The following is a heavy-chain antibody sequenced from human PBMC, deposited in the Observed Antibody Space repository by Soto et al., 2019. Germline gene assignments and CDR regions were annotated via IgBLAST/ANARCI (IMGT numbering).Heavy chain of an antibody. V-gene: IGHV4-4*07. J-gene: IGHJ5*02. CDR2: IYTSGST. CDR3: ATTNYDFWSGYYGWWFDP. D-gene: IGHD3-3*01. CDR1: GCSIGSYY. Sequence: SETRCLTSTVSGCSIGSYYGSLLRQPTGKGLEWIGRIYTSGSTNYNPSLKSRVTMSVDTSKNQFSLKLSSVTAADTAVYYCATTNYDFWSGYYGWWFDPWGQGTLVTVSS.